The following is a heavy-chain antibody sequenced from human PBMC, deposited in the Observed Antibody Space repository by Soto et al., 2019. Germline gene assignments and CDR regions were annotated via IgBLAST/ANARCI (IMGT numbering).Heavy chain of an antibody. J-gene: IGHJ4*02. D-gene: IGHD3-10*01. CDR1: GFTFSSYG. V-gene: IGHV3-30*18. CDR3: AKDFRILWFGEFDY. CDR2: ISYDGSNK. Sequence: QPGGSLRLSCAASGFTFSSYGMHWVRQAPGKGLEWVAVISYDGSNKYYADSVKGRFTISRDNSKNTLYLQMNSLRAEDTAVYYCAKDFRILWFGEFDYWGQGTLVTVSS.